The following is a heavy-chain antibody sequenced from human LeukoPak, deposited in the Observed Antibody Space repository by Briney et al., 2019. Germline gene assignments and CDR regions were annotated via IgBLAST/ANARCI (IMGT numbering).Heavy chain of an antibody. CDR1: GGSISSSY. Sequence: PSETLSLTCTVSGGSISSSYWSWIRQPPGRGLEWIGYTSHSGSTNYKPSLKSRVSISVDTSKNQFSLKLTSVTAADTAMYYCTRRYYDARGDSNAFDIWGQGIMVTVSS. CDR2: TSHSGST. CDR3: TRRYYDARGDSNAFDI. J-gene: IGHJ3*02. V-gene: IGHV4-59*01. D-gene: IGHD3-22*01.